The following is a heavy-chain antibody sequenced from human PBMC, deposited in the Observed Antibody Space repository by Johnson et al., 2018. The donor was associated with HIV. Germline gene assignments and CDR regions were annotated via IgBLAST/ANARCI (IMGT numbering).Heavy chain of an antibody. J-gene: IGHJ3*02. V-gene: IGHV3-11*01. D-gene: IGHD6-19*01. CDR3: ARESVIPVDGAFDI. CDR2: ISSSGSTI. CDR1: GFPFSNAW. Sequence: QVQLVESGGGLVKPGGSLRLSCRASGFPFSNAWMNWVRQAPGKGLEWVSYISSSGSTIYYADSVAGRFTISRDNAKNTLYLQMNSLKIEDTAVYYCARESVIPVDGAFDIWGQGKMGNVSS.